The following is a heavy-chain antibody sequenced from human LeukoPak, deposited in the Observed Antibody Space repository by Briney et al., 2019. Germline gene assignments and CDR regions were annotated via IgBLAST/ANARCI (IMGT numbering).Heavy chain of an antibody. CDR2: IIPFFGTV. J-gene: IGHJ6*03. Sequence: SVKVSCKASGGTFSSYTITWVRQAPGQGLEWMGGIIPFFGTVSYAQKFQGRVTFTTDESTSTVYMELTSLRSEDTALYYCATVKFRFQEEGYYMDVWGKGTTVTVSS. CDR1: GGTFSSYT. D-gene: IGHD3-10*01. CDR3: ATVKFRFQEEGYYMDV. V-gene: IGHV1-69*05.